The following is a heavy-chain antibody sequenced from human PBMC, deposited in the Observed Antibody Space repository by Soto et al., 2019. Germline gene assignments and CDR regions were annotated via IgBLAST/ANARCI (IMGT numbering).Heavy chain of an antibody. CDR2: IYYSGST. J-gene: IGHJ4*02. Sequence: SETLSLTCTVSGGSISSYYWSWIRQPPGKGLEWIGYIYYSGSTNYNPSLKSRVTISVDTSKNQFSLKLSSVTAADTAVYYCAAAMFGGVIEAGIFDYWGQGTLVTVSS. D-gene: IGHD3-16*02. V-gene: IGHV4-59*01. CDR3: AAAMFGGVIEAGIFDY. CDR1: GGSISSYY.